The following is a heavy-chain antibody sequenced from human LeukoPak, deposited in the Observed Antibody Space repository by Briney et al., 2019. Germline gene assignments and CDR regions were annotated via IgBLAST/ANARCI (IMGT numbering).Heavy chain of an antibody. CDR2: IIPIFGTA. CDR1: GGTFSSYA. Sequence: SVKVSCKASGGTFSSYAISWVRQAPGQGLGWMGGIIPIFGTANYAQKFQGRVTITADESTSTAYMELSSLRSEDTAVYYCASPRGDCSSTSCYIDYYYGMDVWGQGTTVTVSS. J-gene: IGHJ6*02. CDR3: ASPRGDCSSTSCYIDYYYGMDV. V-gene: IGHV1-69*13. D-gene: IGHD2-2*02.